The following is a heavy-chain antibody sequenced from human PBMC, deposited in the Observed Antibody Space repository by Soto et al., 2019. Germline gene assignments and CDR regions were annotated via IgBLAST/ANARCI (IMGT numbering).Heavy chain of an antibody. Sequence: GGSLRLSCAASGFTFSSYWMSWVRQAPGKGLEWVANIKQDGSEKYYVDSVKGRFTISRDNAKNSLYLQMNSLRAEDTAVYYCASEGVAHLVVPAAMRDNWFDPWGQGTLVTVSS. D-gene: IGHD2-2*01. CDR3: ASEGVAHLVVPAAMRDNWFDP. CDR1: GFTFSSYW. CDR2: IKQDGSEK. J-gene: IGHJ5*02. V-gene: IGHV3-7*01.